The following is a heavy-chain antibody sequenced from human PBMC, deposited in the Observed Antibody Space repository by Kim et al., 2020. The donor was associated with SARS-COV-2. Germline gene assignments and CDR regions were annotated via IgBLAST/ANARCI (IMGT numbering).Heavy chain of an antibody. V-gene: IGHV3-23*01. D-gene: IGHD3-16*01. CDR3: DTHVSYVTGWGGAFDI. CDR1: GFTFTTSA. Sequence: GGSLRLSCTDSGFTFTTSALTWVRQTPGKGLEWVSSITGSTYYADSVKGRITISRDRSNNTLYLQMNSLRAEDTAVYYCDTHVSYVTGWGGAFDIRGHGT. CDR2: ITGST. J-gene: IGHJ3*02.